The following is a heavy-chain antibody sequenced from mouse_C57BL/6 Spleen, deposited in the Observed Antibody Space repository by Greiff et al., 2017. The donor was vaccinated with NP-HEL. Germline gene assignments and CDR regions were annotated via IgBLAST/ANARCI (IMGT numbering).Heavy chain of an antibody. J-gene: IGHJ1*03. CDR2: ISYDGSN. CDR3: TTEVWYFDV. V-gene: IGHV3-6*01. Sequence: EVKLMESGPGLVKPSQSLSLTCSVTGYSITSGYYWNWIRQFPGNKLEWMGYISYDGSNNYNPSLKNRISITRDTSKNQCFLKLNSVTTEDTATYYCTTEVWYFDVWGTGTTVTVSS. CDR1: GYSITSGYY.